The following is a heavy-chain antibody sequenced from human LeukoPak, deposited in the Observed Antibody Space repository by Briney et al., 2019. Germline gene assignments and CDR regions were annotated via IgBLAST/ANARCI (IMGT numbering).Heavy chain of an antibody. J-gene: IGHJ4*02. Sequence: PSETLSLTCTVSGGSISSSSYYWGWIRQPPGKGLEWIGSIYYSGSTYYNPSLKSRVTISVDTSKNQFSLKLSSVTAADTAVYYCARRQTGNFDYWGQGTLVTVSS. V-gene: IGHV4-39*01. CDR1: GGSISSSSYY. CDR2: IYYSGST. D-gene: IGHD7-27*01. CDR3: ARRQTGNFDY.